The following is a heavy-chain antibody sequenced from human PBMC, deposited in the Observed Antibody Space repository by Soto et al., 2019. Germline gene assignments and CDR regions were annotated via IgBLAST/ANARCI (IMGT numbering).Heavy chain of an antibody. J-gene: IGHJ4*02. D-gene: IGHD6-13*01. V-gene: IGHV3-23*01. CDR2: TSGNGGST. CDR3: TRTLFIAAPGVGPFDY. Sequence: GGSLRLSCAASGFTFSDYAMTWVRQAPGKGLEWVSHTSGNGGSTYYADSVRGRFTISRDNSKNTMHLQMNSLRVEDTALYYCTRTLFIAAPGVGPFDYWGQGALVIVSS. CDR1: GFTFSDYA.